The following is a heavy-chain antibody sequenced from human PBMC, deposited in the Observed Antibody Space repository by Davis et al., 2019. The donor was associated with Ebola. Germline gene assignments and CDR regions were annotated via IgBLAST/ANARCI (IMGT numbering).Heavy chain of an antibody. CDR1: GYSISSGYY. D-gene: IGHD3-22*01. Sequence: MPSETLSLTCTVSGYSISSGYYWGWIRQPPGKGLQWIGSIYYSGSTYYNPSLKSRVTISVDTSKNQFSLKLSSVTAADTTVYYCASSYYYDSSGYYLRGWYFQHWGQDTLVTVSS. J-gene: IGHJ1*01. V-gene: IGHV4-38-2*02. CDR2: IYYSGST. CDR3: ASSYYYDSSGYYLRGWYFQH.